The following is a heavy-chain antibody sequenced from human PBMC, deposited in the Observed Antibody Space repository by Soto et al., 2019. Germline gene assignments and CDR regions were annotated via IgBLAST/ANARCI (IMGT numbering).Heavy chain of an antibody. CDR2: ISAYNGNT. V-gene: IGHV1-18*01. D-gene: IGHD3-10*01. CDR3: ARSPDTMVRGAIGWFDP. J-gene: IGHJ5*02. Sequence: ASVKVSCNASGYTFTSYGVSGVRQAPGQGLEWMGWISAYNGNTNYAQKLQGRVTMTTDTSTSTAYMELRSPRSDDTAVYYCARSPDTMVRGAIGWFDPWGQGTLVTVSS. CDR1: GYTFTSYG.